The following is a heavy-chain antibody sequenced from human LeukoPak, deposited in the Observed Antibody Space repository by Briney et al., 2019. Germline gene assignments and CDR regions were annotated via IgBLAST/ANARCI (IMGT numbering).Heavy chain of an antibody. V-gene: IGHV3-30*04. CDR3: ARGISGSGYYHFDY. J-gene: IGHJ4*02. CDR1: GFTFSGYA. CDR2: ISYDGSNK. D-gene: IGHD3-3*01. Sequence: TGGSLRLSCAASGFTFSGYAIHWVRQAPGKGLEWVAVISYDGSNKYYADSVKGRFTISRDNSKNTLYLQMNSLRAEDTAVYYCARGISGSGYYHFDYWGQGTLVTVSS.